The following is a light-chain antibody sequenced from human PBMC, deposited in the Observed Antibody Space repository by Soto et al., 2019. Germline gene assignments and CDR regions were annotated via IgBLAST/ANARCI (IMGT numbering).Light chain of an antibody. Sequence: QSVLTQPASVSGSPGQSITISCTGTSSDVGGYNYVSWYRQHPGKAPKVMIYEVSNRPSGVSNRFSGSKSGNTASLTISGLQAEDEAHYYCSSYTSSSAFVVFGGGTKVTVL. CDR2: EVS. V-gene: IGLV2-14*01. CDR3: SSYTSSSAFVV. CDR1: SSDVGGYNY. J-gene: IGLJ2*01.